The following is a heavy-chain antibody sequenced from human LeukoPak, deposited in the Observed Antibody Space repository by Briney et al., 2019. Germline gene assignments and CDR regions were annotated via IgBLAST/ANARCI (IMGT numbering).Heavy chain of an antibody. CDR1: GFTFSCYA. D-gene: IGHD3-22*01. Sequence: PGRSLRFSCAASGFTFSCYAMHWGRQAPGKGVEWVAVISYDGTNKYYAESVKGRITISRDNSKNTLYLQMNSLRAEDTAVYYCARVGSSGDAFDIWGQGTMVTVSS. CDR2: ISYDGTNK. CDR3: ARVGSSGDAFDI. J-gene: IGHJ3*02. V-gene: IGHV3-30*01.